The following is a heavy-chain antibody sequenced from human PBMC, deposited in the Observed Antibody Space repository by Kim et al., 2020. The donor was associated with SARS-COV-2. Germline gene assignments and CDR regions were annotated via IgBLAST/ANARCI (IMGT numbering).Heavy chain of an antibody. D-gene: IGHD6-13*01. CDR1: GGSISSSNW. J-gene: IGHJ5*02. CDR2: IYHSGST. Sequence: SETLSLTCAVSGGSISSSNWWSWVRQPPGKGLEWIGEIYHSGSTNYNPSLKSRVTISVDKSKNQFSLKLSSVTAADTAVYYCASGIAASGTSRWFDPWGQGTLVTVSS. V-gene: IGHV4-4*02. CDR3: ASGIAASGTSRWFDP.